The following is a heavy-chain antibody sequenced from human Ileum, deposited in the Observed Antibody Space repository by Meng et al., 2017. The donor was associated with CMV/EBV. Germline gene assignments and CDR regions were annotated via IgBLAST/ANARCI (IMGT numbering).Heavy chain of an antibody. CDR2: LRTSGTT. V-gene: IGHV4-4*07. J-gene: IGHJ4*02. Sequence: QRQESGRGLVKPSETLSLTCNVSGGSISGYHWTWIRKTAGKGLEWIGRLRTSGTTDYNFSLKSRVTLSIDTSKNQFSLKLSSVTAADTAVYYCARAGARGVPVDMWGQGTLVTVSS. CDR1: GGSISGYH. CDR3: ARAGARGVPVDM. D-gene: IGHD3-10*01.